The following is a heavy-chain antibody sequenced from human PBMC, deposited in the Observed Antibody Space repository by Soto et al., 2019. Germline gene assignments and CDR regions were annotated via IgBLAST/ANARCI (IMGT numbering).Heavy chain of an antibody. CDR1: GFTFSSYG. CDR3: AKDGTDIVVVPAYYYYYYMDV. CDR2: ISYDGSNK. Sequence: GGSLRLSCAASGFTFSSYGMHWVRQAPGKGLEWVAVISYDGSNKYYADSVKGRFTISRDNSKNTLYLQMNSLRAEDTAVYYCAKDGTDIVVVPAYYYYYYMDVWGKGTTVTVSS. J-gene: IGHJ6*03. V-gene: IGHV3-30*18. D-gene: IGHD2-2*01.